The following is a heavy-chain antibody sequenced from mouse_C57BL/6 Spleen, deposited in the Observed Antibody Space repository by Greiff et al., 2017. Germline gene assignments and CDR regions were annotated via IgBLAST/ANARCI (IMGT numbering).Heavy chain of an antibody. V-gene: IGHV1-55*01. J-gene: IGHJ4*01. Sequence: QVQLKQSGAERVKPGASVKLSCKASGYPFTSYWITWVKQRPGQGLDWIGDIYPGSGSTNYNEKFKSKATLTVDTTSSTAYMQLSSLTSEDSAVYYCARGDRQSYWGQGTSVTVSS. CDR3: ARGDRQSY. CDR2: IYPGSGST. CDR1: GYPFTSYW.